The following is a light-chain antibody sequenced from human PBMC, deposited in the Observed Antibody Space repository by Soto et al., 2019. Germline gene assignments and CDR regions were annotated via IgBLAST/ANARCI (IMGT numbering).Light chain of an antibody. CDR3: SAFTGTTYV. J-gene: IGLJ1*01. V-gene: IGLV2-14*03. Sequence: QSALTQPASVSGSPGQSITISCTGTSSDVGGNKYVSWYQHYPGKAPKLMIGDVSNRPSGVSNRFSGSKSGNTASLTISGLQAEDEADYYCSAFTGTTYVFGTGTKLTVL. CDR2: DVS. CDR1: SSDVGGNKY.